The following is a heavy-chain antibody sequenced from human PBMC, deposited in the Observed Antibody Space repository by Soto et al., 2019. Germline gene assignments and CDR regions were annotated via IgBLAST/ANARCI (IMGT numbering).Heavy chain of an antibody. CDR1: GFTFSSYG. CDR2: IWYDGSNK. D-gene: IGHD1-1*01. CDR3: ARDSETGIHWGPGAFDI. Sequence: QVQLVESGGGVVQPGRSLRLPCAASGFTFSSYGMHWVRQAPGKGLEWVAVIWYDGSNKYYADSVKGRFTISRDNSKNTLYLQMNSLRAEDTAVYYCARDSETGIHWGPGAFDIWGQGTMVTVSS. V-gene: IGHV3-33*01. J-gene: IGHJ3*02.